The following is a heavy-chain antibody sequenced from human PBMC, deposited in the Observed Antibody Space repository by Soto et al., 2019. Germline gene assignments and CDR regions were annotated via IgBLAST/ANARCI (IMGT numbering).Heavy chain of an antibody. CDR2: TYYRSKWSN. CDR1: GDSVSSNSAA. J-gene: IGHJ6*03. Sequence: SQTLSLTCAISGDSVSSNSAAWSCIRQSPSRGLEWLGRTYYRSKWSNDYAVSVKSRITINPDTSKNQFSLQLNSVTPEDTAVYYCARGTVVVAATRVYYYYIDVWGKGTAVTVSS. CDR3: ARGTVVVAATRVYYYYIDV. D-gene: IGHD2-15*01. V-gene: IGHV6-1*01.